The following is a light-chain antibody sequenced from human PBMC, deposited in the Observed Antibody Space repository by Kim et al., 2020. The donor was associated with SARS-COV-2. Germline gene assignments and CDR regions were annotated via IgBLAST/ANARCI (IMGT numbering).Light chain of an antibody. Sequence: QSVLTQPPSASGTPGQRVTISCSGSSSNIGSNTVNWYQRLPGTAPKLLIYTNSQRPSGVPDRFSGSKSGTSASLAISGLQSEDEADYYCAAWDDSLNGYVFGPGTKVTVL. CDR1: SSNIGSNT. CDR2: TNS. J-gene: IGLJ1*01. V-gene: IGLV1-44*01. CDR3: AAWDDSLNGYV.